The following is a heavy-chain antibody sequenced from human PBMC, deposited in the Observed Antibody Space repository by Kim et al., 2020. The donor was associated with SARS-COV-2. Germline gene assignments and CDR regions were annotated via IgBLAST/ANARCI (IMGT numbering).Heavy chain of an antibody. Sequence: GGSLRLSCAASGFTFSNYWMSWVRQAPGKGLEWVANIKEDGSEKYYVDSVKGRFSISRDNAKNSLYLQMNSPRAEDTAVYYCGRDRSMLRGGGFDYWGQGTLVTVAS. CDR2: IKEDGSEK. V-gene: IGHV3-7*03. D-gene: IGHD3-10*01. CDR3: GRDRSMLRGGGFDY. J-gene: IGHJ4*02. CDR1: GFTFSNYW.